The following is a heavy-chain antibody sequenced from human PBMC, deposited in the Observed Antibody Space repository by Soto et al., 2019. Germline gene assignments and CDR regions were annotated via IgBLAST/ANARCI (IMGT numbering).Heavy chain of an antibody. CDR2: ISYDGSNK. CDR1: GFTFSSYA. CDR3: ARDHVDISFRSGAFDI. J-gene: IGHJ3*02. Sequence: GGSLRLSCAASGFTFSSYAMNWVRQAPGKGLEWVADISYDGSNKYYADSVKGRFTISRDNSKNTLYLQMNSLRAEDSSVFYFARDHVDISFRSGAFDIWGQGTMVTVSS. D-gene: IGHD5-12*01. V-gene: IGHV3-30*14.